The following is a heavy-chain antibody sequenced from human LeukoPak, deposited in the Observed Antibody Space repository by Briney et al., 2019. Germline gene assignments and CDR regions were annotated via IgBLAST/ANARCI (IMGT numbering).Heavy chain of an antibody. CDR3: AKDPYRASSGLVDY. D-gene: IGHD5-12*01. CDR2: ISGSGGTT. V-gene: IGHV3-23*01. Sequence: PGGSLRLSCATSGFTFSNYSVSWVRQAPGKGLEWVSSISGSGGTTYYADSVKGRFTISRDNSKNTLYLKMNSLRAEDTAVYYCAKDPYRASSGLVDYWGQGNLVTVSS. J-gene: IGHJ4*02. CDR1: GFTFSNYS.